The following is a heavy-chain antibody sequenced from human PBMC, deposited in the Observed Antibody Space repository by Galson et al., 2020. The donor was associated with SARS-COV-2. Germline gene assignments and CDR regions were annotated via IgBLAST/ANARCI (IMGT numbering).Heavy chain of an antibody. J-gene: IGHJ6*03. V-gene: IGHV3-33*01. Sequence: GESLKISCAASGVSFSSYGMHWVRQAPGKGLEWVAVIWYDGRKQNYADSVKGRFTISRDNSKDTLYLQMNSLRVEDTAVYYCARDSGLYCSGGNCYSDRYYHHYMDVWGQGTTVTVSS. D-gene: IGHD2-15*01. CDR2: IWYDGRKQ. CDR1: GVSFSSYG. CDR3: ARDSGLYCSGGNCYSDRYYHHYMDV.